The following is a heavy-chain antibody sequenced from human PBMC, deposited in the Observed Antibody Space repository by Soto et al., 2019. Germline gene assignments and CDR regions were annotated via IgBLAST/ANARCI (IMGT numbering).Heavy chain of an antibody. Sequence: EVQLLDSGGALVQPGGSLRLSCAASGFTFSNHAMSWVRQAPGKGLEWVSAISGGAGSSFYADSVKGRFTISRDNSKNTVSLQLSCLSVEDTALYYCVRGLLAFFDFWGQGTPVTVSS. CDR3: VRGLLAFFDF. CDR1: GFTFSNHA. J-gene: IGHJ4*02. V-gene: IGHV3-23*01. CDR2: ISGGAGSS. D-gene: IGHD3-3*02.